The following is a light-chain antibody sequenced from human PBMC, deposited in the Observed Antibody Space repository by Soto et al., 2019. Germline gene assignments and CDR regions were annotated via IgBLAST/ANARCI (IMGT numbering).Light chain of an antibody. CDR3: ASWDDNLNGGV. CDR1: SSNIGGNY. CDR2: RNN. J-gene: IGLJ3*02. V-gene: IGLV1-47*01. Sequence: QSVLTQPPSASGTPGQRVNISCSGSSSNIGGNYVYWYRQFPGTAPKLLIQRNNQRPSGVPARFSGSKSGTSASLAINGLHSEDEADYYCASWDDNLNGGVFGGGTKLTVL.